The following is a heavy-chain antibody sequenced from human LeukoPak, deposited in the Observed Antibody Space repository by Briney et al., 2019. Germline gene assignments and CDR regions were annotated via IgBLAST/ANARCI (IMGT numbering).Heavy chain of an antibody. CDR1: GFTLSNAW. CDR3: ARDPTSSSALDY. J-gene: IGHJ4*02. V-gene: IGHV3-48*01. Sequence: PGGSLRLSCAASGFTLSNAWMNWVRQAPGKGLEWVSYISRSSSTIYYADSVKGRFIISRDNAKNSLYLHMNSLRADDTAAYYCARDPTSSSALDYWGQGTLVTVSS. D-gene: IGHD6-6*01. CDR2: ISRSSSTI.